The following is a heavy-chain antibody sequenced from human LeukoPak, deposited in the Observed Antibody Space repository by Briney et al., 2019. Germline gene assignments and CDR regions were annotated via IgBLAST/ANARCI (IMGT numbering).Heavy chain of an antibody. CDR1: GFTFSSYA. D-gene: IGHD6-13*01. Sequence: GGSLRLSCAASGFTFSSYAMHWVRQAPGKGLEWVAVISYDGSNKYYADSVKGRFTISRDNSKNTLYLQMNSLRAEDTAVYYCAKGSYSSSWYGGDWFDPWGQGTLVTVSS. CDR3: AKGSYSSSWYGGDWFDP. CDR2: ISYDGSNK. V-gene: IGHV3-30-3*01. J-gene: IGHJ5*02.